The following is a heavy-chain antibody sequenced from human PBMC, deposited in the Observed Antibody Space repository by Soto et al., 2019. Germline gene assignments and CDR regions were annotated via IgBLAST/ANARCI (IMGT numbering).Heavy chain of an antibody. Sequence: PGGSLRLSCAASGFTFSSYAMHWVRQAPGKGLEWVAVISYDGSNKHYADSVKGRFTISRDKAKNTLYLQMNSLRAEDTAVYYCVRDSYPNTGHWPHNDYWGQETLVTVCS. CDR3: VRDSYPNTGHWPHNDY. V-gene: IGHV3-30-3*01. D-gene: IGHD1-1*01. J-gene: IGHJ4*02. CDR1: GFTFSSYA. CDR2: ISYDGSNK.